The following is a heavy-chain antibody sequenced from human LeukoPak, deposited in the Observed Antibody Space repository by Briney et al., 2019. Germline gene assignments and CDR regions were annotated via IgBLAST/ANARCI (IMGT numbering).Heavy chain of an antibody. D-gene: IGHD6-13*01. CDR3: ARVPGPIAAAVPYFDY. CDR2: MIPIFGTA. J-gene: IGHJ4*02. V-gene: IGHV1-69*13. CDR1: GGTFSSYA. Sequence: GASVKVSCKASGGTFSSYAISWVRQAPGQGLEWMGGMIPIFGTANYAQKFQGRVTITADESTSTAYMELSSLRSEDTAVYYCARVPGPIAAAVPYFDYWGQGTLVTVSS.